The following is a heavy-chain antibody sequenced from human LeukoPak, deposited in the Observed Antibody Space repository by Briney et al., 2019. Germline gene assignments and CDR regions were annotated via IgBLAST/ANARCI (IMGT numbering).Heavy chain of an antibody. CDR1: GGSIGSYY. V-gene: IGHV4-59*01. CDR3: ARGTMMVGP. Sequence: SETLSLTCSVSGGSIGSYYWSWIRQPPGKGLEWIGYINYSGTTNYNPSLKSRVSISIDTSKNQFSLKLSSVTAADTAVYYCARGTMMVGPWGQGTQVTASS. CDR2: INYSGTT. J-gene: IGHJ5*02. D-gene: IGHD3-22*01.